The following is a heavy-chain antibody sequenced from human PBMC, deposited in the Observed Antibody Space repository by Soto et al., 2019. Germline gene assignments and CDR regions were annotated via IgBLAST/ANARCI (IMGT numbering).Heavy chain of an antibody. CDR3: AGRREDFWARNYYYYYGMDV. D-gene: IGHD3-16*01. CDR1: GDTFSTYY. V-gene: IGHV1-46*01. CDR2: INPSGGST. Sequence: QVQLVQSGAEVKKPGASVKVSCKASGDTFSTYYMQWARQAPGQGLEWMGIINPSGGSTSYAQKFRGRVAMTRDASTSSLYMALSNLRFEDTAVYYCAGRREDFWARNYYYYYGMDVWGQGTTVTVSS. J-gene: IGHJ6*02.